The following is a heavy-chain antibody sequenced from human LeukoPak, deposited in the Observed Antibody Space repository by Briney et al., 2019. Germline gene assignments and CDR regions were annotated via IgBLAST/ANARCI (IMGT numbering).Heavy chain of an antibody. J-gene: IGHJ6*04. CDR3: ATAAFKASYYGSGSPYFWMDV. CDR2: TSAYNGNT. V-gene: IGHV1-18*01. CDR1: GYTFTSYG. D-gene: IGHD3-10*01. Sequence: GASVMLSCKASGYTFTSYGISWVRQAPGQGLEWMGWTSAYNGNTNYAQKLQGRVTMTTDTSTSTAYMELRSLRSEDTAVYYCATAAFKASYYGSGSPYFWMDVWGKGTTVTVSS.